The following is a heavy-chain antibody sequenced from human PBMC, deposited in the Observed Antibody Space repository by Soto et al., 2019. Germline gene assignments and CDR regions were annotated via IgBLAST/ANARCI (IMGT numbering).Heavy chain of an antibody. CDR2: ISSTTNYI. CDR1: GFTFTRYS. Sequence: LRLSCAASGFTFTRYSMNWVRQAPGKGLEWVSSISSTTNYIYYGDSMKGRFTISRDNAKNSLCLEMNSLRAEDTAVYYCARESEDLTSNFDYWGQGTLVTVSS. CDR3: ARESEDLTSNFDY. J-gene: IGHJ4*02. V-gene: IGHV3-21*06.